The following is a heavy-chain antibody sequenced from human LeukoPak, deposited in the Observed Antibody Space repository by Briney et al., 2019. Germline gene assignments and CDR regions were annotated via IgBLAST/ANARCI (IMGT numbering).Heavy chain of an antibody. CDR1: GFTFSSYW. V-gene: IGHV3-7*01. J-gene: IGHJ4*02. D-gene: IGHD7-27*01. CDR3: ARDLFFLPGVLWSGFDY. Sequence: GGSLRLSCAASGFTFSSYWMSWVCQAPGKGLEWVANIKQDGSEKYYVDSVKGRFTISRDNAKNSLYLQMNSLRAEDTAVYYCARDLFFLPGVLWSGFDYWGQGTLVTVSS. CDR2: IKQDGSEK.